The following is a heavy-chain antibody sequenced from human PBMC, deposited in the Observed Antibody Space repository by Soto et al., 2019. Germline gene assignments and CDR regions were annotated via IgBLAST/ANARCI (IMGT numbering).Heavy chain of an antibody. CDR1: GASIGSGAYS. D-gene: IGHD3-10*01. CDR3: ARFPLWFGELDY. Sequence: QLPLQESGSGLVRPSQTLSLTCTVSGASIGSGAYSWNWIRQPPGKGLEWIGYLHHSGDTYFNPSLRRRVSISVDRSNNQFSLKLISVTAADTAVYYCARFPLWFGELDYWGQGALVTVSS. V-gene: IGHV4-30-2*01. J-gene: IGHJ4*02. CDR2: LHHSGDT.